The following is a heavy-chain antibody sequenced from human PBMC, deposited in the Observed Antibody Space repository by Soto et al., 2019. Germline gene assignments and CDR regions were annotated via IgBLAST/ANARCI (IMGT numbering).Heavy chain of an antibody. CDR3: QHRWGKSGIVTPGPTAGPDY. Sequence: VSGPTLVNPTQTLTLTCTFSGFSLSTYGVGVGWIRQPPGKALEWLALIYWDDDKRYSPYLKSRLTITKDTSKNQVVLTMTNMDPVDTATYFCQHRWGKSGIVTPGPTAGPDYWGQGILVTAPQ. V-gene: IGHV2-5*02. D-gene: IGHD1-26*01. CDR1: GFSLSTYGVG. J-gene: IGHJ4*02. CDR2: IYWDDDK.